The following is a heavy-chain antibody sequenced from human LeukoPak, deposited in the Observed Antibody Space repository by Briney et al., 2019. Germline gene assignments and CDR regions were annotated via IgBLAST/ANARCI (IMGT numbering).Heavy chain of an antibody. V-gene: IGHV3-53*01. D-gene: IGHD1-1*01. J-gene: IGHJ4*02. CDR2: IYSGGST. Sequence: GGSLRLSCAASGFTVSSNYMSWVRQAPGKGLEWVSVIYSGGSTYYADSVKGRFTISRDNSKNTLYLQMNSLRAEDTAVYYCAREFLERLGGNNYYFDYWGQGTLVTVSS. CDR3: AREFLERLGGNNYYFDY. CDR1: GFTVSSNY.